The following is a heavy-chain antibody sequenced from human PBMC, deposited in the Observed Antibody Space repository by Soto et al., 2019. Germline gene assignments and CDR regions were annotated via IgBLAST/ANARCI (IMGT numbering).Heavy chain of an antibody. CDR2: IYTSGST. Sequence: SETLSLTCTVSGGSISSYYWSWIRQPAGKGLEWIGRIYTSGSTNYNPSLKSRVTMSVDTAKNQLSMKLSSVTAADTAVYYGARACSSNSCYDVFDYWGQGTLVTVSS. V-gene: IGHV4-4*07. CDR1: GGSISSYY. CDR3: ARACSSNSCYDVFDY. D-gene: IGHD2-2*01. J-gene: IGHJ4*02.